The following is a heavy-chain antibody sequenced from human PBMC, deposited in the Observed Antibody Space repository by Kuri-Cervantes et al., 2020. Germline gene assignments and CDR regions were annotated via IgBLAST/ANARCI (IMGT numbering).Heavy chain of an antibody. V-gene: IGHV3-74*01. J-gene: IGHJ6*02. CDR2: INSDGSST. CDR1: GFTFSSYW. Sequence: GESLKISCAASGFTFSSYWMHWVRQAPGKGLVWVSRINSDGSSTSYADSVKGRFTISRDNAKNALYLQMNSLRAEDTAVYYCARGDYYGPGSYYNAPTNYYYGMDVWGQGTTVTVSS. CDR3: ARGDYYGPGSYYNAPTNYYYGMDV. D-gene: IGHD3-10*01.